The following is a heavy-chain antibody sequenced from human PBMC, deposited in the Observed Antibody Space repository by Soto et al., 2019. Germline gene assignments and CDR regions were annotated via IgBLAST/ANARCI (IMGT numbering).Heavy chain of an antibody. CDR3: ARGLRGDDSSGYYPQSLYYFDY. CDR2: IYYSGST. Sequence: AETLYLTCTVSGCSISSYYWSWIRQHPGKGLEWIGYIYYSGSTYYNPSLKSRVTISVDTSKNQFSLKLSSVTAADTAVYYCARGLRGDDSSGYYPQSLYYFDYWGQGTLVTVSS. CDR1: GCSISSYY. V-gene: IGHV4-59*12. J-gene: IGHJ4*02. D-gene: IGHD3-22*01.